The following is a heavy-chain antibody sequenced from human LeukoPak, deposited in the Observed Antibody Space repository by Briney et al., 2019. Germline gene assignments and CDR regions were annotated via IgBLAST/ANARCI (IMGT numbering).Heavy chain of an antibody. CDR3: ARGSFTAYYYYYMDV. Sequence: SQTLSLTCTVSGGSISSYYWSWIRQPAGKGLEWIGRIYTSGSTNYNPSLKSRVTMSVDTSKNQFSLKLSSVTAADTAVYYCARGSFTAYYYYYMDVWGKGPRSPSP. CDR1: GGSISSYY. V-gene: IGHV4-4*07. J-gene: IGHJ6*03. D-gene: IGHD5-18*01. CDR2: IYTSGST.